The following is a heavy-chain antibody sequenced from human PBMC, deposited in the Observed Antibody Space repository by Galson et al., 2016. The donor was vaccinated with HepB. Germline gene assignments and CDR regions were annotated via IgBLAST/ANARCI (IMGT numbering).Heavy chain of an antibody. J-gene: IGHJ4*02. CDR1: GYTFNNYG. Sequence: SVKVSCKASGYTFNNYGFSWVRQAPGQGLEWVGWISADNDYTHYAQKLQGRVSLTTDTSKSTAYMELRSLRSDDTSVYYCARNSRGSYPSDYWGQGTLVSVAS. CDR2: ISADNDYT. D-gene: IGHD3-22*01. V-gene: IGHV1-18*01. CDR3: ARNSRGSYPSDY.